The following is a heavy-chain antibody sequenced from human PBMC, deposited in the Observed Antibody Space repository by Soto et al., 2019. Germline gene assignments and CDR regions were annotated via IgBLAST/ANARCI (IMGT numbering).Heavy chain of an antibody. V-gene: IGHV4-59*01. D-gene: IGHD1-26*01. CDR2: IYYSGST. J-gene: IGHJ4*02. CDR1: GGSIISYY. Sequence: LETLSLTCTVSGGSIISYYWSLIRQPPGKGLEWVGYIYYSGSTNYNPSLKSRVTISVDTSKNQFSLKLSSVTAADTAVYYCARGQATRFDYWGQGTLVTVSS. CDR3: ARGQATRFDY.